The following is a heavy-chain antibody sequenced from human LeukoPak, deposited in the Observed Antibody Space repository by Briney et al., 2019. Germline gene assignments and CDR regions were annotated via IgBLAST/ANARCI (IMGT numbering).Heavy chain of an antibody. J-gene: IGHJ6*02. Sequence: ASVKVSCKASGGTFSSYAISWVRQAPGQGLEWMGGIIPIFGTANYAQKFQGRVTITTDESTSTAYMELSSLRSDDTAVYYCAREMIAAAGGSYYYYYGMDVWGQGTTVTVSS. D-gene: IGHD6-13*01. CDR2: IIPIFGTA. CDR1: GGTFSSYA. CDR3: AREMIAAAGGSYYYYYGMDV. V-gene: IGHV1-69*05.